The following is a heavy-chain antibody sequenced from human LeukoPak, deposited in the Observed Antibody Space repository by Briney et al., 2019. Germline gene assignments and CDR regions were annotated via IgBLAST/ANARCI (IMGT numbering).Heavy chain of an antibody. V-gene: IGHV4-59*01. CDR1: GGSITGYY. CDR3: ARGEGRSGWYFSVY. Sequence: KPSETLSLTCTVSGGSITGYYWSWIRQPPGKGLEWIGDIYYSGSTNYNPSLKSRVTISVDTSKNQFSLKLSSVTAADTAVYYCARGEGRSGWYFSVYWGQGTLVTVSS. D-gene: IGHD6-19*01. CDR2: IYYSGST. J-gene: IGHJ4*02.